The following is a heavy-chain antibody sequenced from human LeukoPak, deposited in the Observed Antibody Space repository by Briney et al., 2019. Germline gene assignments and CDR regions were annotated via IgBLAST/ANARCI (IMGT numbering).Heavy chain of an antibody. V-gene: IGHV3-30*02. CDR2: IRYDGSNK. Sequence: GGSLRLSCAASGFTFSSYGMHWVRQAPGKGLEWAAFIRYDGSNKYYADSVKGRFTISRDNSKNTLYLQMNSLRAEDTAVYYCAKGSRCSSTSCYMFDFDYWGQGTLVTVSS. J-gene: IGHJ4*02. CDR3: AKGSRCSSTSCYMFDFDY. CDR1: GFTFSSYG. D-gene: IGHD2-2*02.